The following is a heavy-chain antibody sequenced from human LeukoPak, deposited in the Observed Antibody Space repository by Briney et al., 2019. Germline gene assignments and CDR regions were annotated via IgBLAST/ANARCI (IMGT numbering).Heavy chain of an antibody. D-gene: IGHD6-13*01. CDR2: IYYSGTT. J-gene: IGHJ4*02. Sequence: TSETLSLTRTVSGASIRRSTYYWSWIRQRPGEGLEWIGYIYYSGTTYYNPSLKSRVTISVDTSKNQYSLKMRSVTAADTAVYYCAKTGIATAGSQFDDWGQGMLVTVAS. CDR3: AKTGIATAGSQFDD. V-gene: IGHV4-31*03. CDR1: GASIRRSTYY.